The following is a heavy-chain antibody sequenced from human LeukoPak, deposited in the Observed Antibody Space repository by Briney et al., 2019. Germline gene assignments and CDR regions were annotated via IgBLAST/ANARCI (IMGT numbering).Heavy chain of an antibody. CDR3: ARDRVDTAMVTTGFYFDY. J-gene: IGHJ4*02. CDR2: INPSGGST. Sequence: GTSVTVSCTASGYTFTSYYMHWVRQAPGQGLEWMGLINPSGGSTSYAQKFQGRVTMTRDTSTSTVYMELSSLRSEDTAVYYCARDRVDTAMVTTGFYFDYWGQGTLVTVSS. CDR1: GYTFTSYY. D-gene: IGHD5-18*01. V-gene: IGHV1-46*01.